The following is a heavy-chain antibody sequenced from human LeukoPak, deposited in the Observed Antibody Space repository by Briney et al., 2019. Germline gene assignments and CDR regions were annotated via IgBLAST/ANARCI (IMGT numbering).Heavy chain of an antibody. CDR3: AKDYLWFGEKEFFDY. CDR1: GFTFSSYG. Sequence: GGSLRLSCAASGFTFSSYGMHWVRQAPGKRLEWVAIISSDGSNKYYADSVKGRFTISRDNSKNTMYLQMNSLRAEDTAVYYCAKDYLWFGEKEFFDYWGQGTLVTVSS. J-gene: IGHJ4*02. CDR2: ISSDGSNK. D-gene: IGHD3-10*01. V-gene: IGHV3-30*18.